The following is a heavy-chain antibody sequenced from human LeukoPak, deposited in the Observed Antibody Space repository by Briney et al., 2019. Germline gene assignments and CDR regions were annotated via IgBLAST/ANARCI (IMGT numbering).Heavy chain of an antibody. Sequence: GGSLRLSCAASGFTFSSYAMSWVRQAPGKGVEWVSTISGSGGSTQYADSVKGRFTISRDNSKNTLYLQMNSLRAEDTAVYYCAKGLRDDSRGYYPGYWGQGTLVTVSS. V-gene: IGHV3-23*01. D-gene: IGHD3-22*01. CDR1: GFTFSSYA. CDR3: AKGLRDDSRGYYPGY. J-gene: IGHJ4*02. CDR2: ISGSGGST.